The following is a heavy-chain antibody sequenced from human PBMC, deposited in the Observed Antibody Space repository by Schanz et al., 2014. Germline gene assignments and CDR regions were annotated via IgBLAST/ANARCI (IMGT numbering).Heavy chain of an antibody. CDR1: GYTFTGYY. Sequence: QVQLVQSGAEVKKPGSSVKVSCKASGYTFTGYYIHWVRQAPGQGFEWMGWINPLSGATDYAPTFQGRVSMTRETSISTAYMEVTRLVSSDTAVYYCARRGPNCSNNACYHGWFDPWGQGTLVTVSS. CDR3: ARRGPNCSNNACYHGWFDP. J-gene: IGHJ5*02. CDR2: INPLSGAT. D-gene: IGHD4-4*01. V-gene: IGHV1-2*02.